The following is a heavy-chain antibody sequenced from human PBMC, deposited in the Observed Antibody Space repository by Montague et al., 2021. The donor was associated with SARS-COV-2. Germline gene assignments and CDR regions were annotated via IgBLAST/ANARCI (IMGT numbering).Heavy chain of an antibody. V-gene: IGHV3-21*06. CDR3: TRDGQYGSGRSAH. D-gene: IGHD6-19*01. CDR1: GFTFSLYT. J-gene: IGHJ4*02. CDR2: ISGSSTLI. Sequence: SLRLSCPGSGFTFSLYTMNWVRQAPGKGLEWVSAISGSSTLIFYADSVKGRFIISRDNVKNSLYLQMNSLRAEDTALYYCTRDGQYGSGRSAHWGQGTLVSVSS.